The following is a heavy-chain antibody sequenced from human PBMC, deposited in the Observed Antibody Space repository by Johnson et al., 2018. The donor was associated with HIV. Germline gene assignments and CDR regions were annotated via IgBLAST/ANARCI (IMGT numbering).Heavy chain of an antibody. CDR1: GFTFSNAW. D-gene: IGHD1-26*01. V-gene: IGHV3-15*01. CDR2: IKSKTDGGTT. CDR3: AKGLAWVGDSKFAFDI. J-gene: IGHJ3*02. Sequence: VQLVESGGGLVKPGGSLRLSCAASGFTFSNAWMSWVRQAPGKGLEWVGRIKSKTDGGTTDYAAPVKGRFTNSRDDSKNTLYLQMNSLRVEDTAVYYCAKGLAWVGDSKFAFDIWGQGTMVTVSS.